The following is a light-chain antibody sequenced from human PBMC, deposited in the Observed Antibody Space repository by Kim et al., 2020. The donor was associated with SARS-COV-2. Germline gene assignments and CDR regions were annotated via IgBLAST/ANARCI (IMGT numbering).Light chain of an antibody. V-gene: IGLV3-9*01. CDR1: NIGSKN. J-gene: IGLJ3*02. CDR2: RAS. CDR3: QVWDSSTEV. Sequence: SYELTQPLSVSVALGQTARITCGGNNIGSKNVHWYQQKPGQAPVLVIYRASNRPSGIPERFSGSNSGNTATLTISRAQAGDEADYYCQVWDSSTEVFGGG.